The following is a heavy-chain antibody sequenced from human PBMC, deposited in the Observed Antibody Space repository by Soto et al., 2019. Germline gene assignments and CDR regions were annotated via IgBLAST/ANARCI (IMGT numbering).Heavy chain of an antibody. Sequence: GASVKVSCKASGGTFSSYAISWVRQAPGQGLEWMGGIIPIFGTANYAQKFQGRVTITADKSTSTAYMELSSLRSEDTAVYYCASSIAARPYYYYGMDVWGQGTTVTVS. CDR2: IIPIFGTA. CDR3: ASSIAARPYYYYGMDV. CDR1: GGTFSSYA. J-gene: IGHJ6*02. D-gene: IGHD6-6*01. V-gene: IGHV1-69*06.